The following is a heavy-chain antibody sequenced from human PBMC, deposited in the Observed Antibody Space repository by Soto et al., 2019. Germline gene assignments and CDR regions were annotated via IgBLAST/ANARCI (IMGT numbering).Heavy chain of an antibody. J-gene: IGHJ3*02. CDR2: TYYRSRWYN. D-gene: IGHD2-15*01. V-gene: IGHV6-1*01. CDR1: GDSVPSNSAA. Sequence: SQTPSLTGAISGDSVPSNSAAWNRIRQSPSRGLEWLGRTYYRSRWYNDYAVSVQSRITINPDTSKNQFSLQLNSVTPEDTAVYYCARVSARTRYCSGGSCYKDAFDIWGQGTMVTVSS. CDR3: ARVSARTRYCSGGSCYKDAFDI.